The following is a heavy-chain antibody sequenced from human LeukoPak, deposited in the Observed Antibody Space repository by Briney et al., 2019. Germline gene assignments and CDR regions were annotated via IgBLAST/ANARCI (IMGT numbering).Heavy chain of an antibody. CDR2: IRSKAYGGTT. D-gene: IGHD3-22*01. CDR3: TRDRGGSDYYDSSGYYFLSDY. CDR1: GFTFGDYA. V-gene: IGHV3-49*03. J-gene: IGHJ4*02. Sequence: GGSLRLSCTASGFTFGDYAMSWFRQAPGKGLEWVGFIRSKAYGGTTEYAASVKGRFTISRDDSKSIAYLQMNSLKTEDTAVYYCTRDRGGSDYYDSSGYYFLSDYWGQGTLVTVSS.